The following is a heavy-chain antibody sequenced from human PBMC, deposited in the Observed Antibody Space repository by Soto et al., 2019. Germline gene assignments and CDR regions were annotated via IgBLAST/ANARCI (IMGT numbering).Heavy chain of an antibody. Sequence: ASVKVSCKASGYTFTGYYMHWVRQAPGQGLEWMGWINPNSGGTNYAQKFQGRVTMTRDTSISTAYMELSRLRSEDTAVYYCARGITIFGVVILPFVYWGQGTLVTVSS. CDR1: GYTFTGYY. CDR2: INPNSGGT. J-gene: IGHJ4*02. V-gene: IGHV1-2*02. D-gene: IGHD3-3*01. CDR3: ARGITIFGVVILPFVY.